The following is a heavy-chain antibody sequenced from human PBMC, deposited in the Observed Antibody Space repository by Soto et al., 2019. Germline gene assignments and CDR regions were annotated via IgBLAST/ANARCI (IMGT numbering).Heavy chain of an antibody. V-gene: IGHV6-1*01. CDR3: ARDSSTYYYFDY. J-gene: IGHJ4*02. Sequence: QVQLQQSGPGLVKPSQTLSLTCVISGDSVSRKSAAWNWIRQSPSRGLEWLGRTYYRSKWFSDYAVSLKSRITINADTSKNQFSLQVNSVTPEDTAVYYCARDSSTYYYFDYWGQGILVTVSS. D-gene: IGHD2-2*01. CDR1: GDSVSRKSAA. CDR2: TYYRSKWFS.